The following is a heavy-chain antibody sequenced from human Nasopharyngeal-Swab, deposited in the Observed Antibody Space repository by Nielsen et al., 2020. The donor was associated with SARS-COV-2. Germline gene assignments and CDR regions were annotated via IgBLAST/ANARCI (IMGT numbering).Heavy chain of an antibody. Sequence: GESLKISCAASGFTFSSYAMHWVRQAPGKGLEWVAVISYDGSNKYYADSVKGRFTISRDNSKNTLYLQMNSLRAEDTAVYYCARDPHTSPYYYYSYMAVWGKGTTVTVSS. CDR1: GFTFSSYA. CDR2: ISYDGSNK. CDR3: ARDPHTSPYYYYSYMAV. J-gene: IGHJ6*03. V-gene: IGHV3-30-3*01. D-gene: IGHD2-2*01.